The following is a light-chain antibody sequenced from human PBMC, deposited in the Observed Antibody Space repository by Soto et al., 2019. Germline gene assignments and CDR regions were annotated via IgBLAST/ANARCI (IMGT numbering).Light chain of an antibody. J-gene: IGKJ4*01. Sequence: DIQMTQSPSSLSASVGDRVTITCRASQSISRHLHWYQQKPGKAPKLLIYTASSLQSGVPSRFSGSGSRTDFTLTISTLQPEDFATYYCQQSHSTPLTFGGGTKVEIK. V-gene: IGKV1-39*01. CDR1: QSISRH. CDR2: TAS. CDR3: QQSHSTPLT.